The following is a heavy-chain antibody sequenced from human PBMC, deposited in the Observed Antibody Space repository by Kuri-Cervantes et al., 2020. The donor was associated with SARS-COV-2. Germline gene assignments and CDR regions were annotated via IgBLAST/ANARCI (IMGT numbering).Heavy chain of an antibody. CDR1: GYSISSGYY. Sequence: ESLKISCPVSGYSISSGYYWGWIRQPPGKGLEWIGSIYHSGSTYYNPSLKSRVTISVDRSKNQFSLKLSSVTAADTAVYYCARGYYYDSSGSHTPYDAFDIWGQGTMVTVSS. CDR3: ARGYYYDSSGSHTPYDAFDI. V-gene: IGHV4-38-2*02. CDR2: IYHSGST. D-gene: IGHD3-22*01. J-gene: IGHJ3*02.